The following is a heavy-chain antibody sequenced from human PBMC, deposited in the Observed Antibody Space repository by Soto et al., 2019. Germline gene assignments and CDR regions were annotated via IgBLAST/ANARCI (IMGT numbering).Heavy chain of an antibody. D-gene: IGHD1-26*01. CDR2: ISGDGGST. CDR1: GLTFSSYA. V-gene: IGHV3-23*01. J-gene: IGHJ3*01. Sequence: EVQLLESGGGLVQPGGSLRLSCAASGLTFSSYAMSWFRQAPGKGLEWVSAISGDGGSTFYADSVKGRFTISRDNSENTLYLQMNSLRAEDTAVYYGARDGTGVSFEVWGQGTMVTVSS. CDR3: ARDGTGVSFEV.